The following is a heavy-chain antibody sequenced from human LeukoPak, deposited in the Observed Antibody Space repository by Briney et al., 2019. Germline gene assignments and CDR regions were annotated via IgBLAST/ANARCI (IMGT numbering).Heavy chain of an antibody. J-gene: IGHJ4*02. CDR2: ISSSSSYI. Sequence: GGSLRLSCAASGFTFSSYSMNWVRQAPGKGLEWVSSISSSSSYIYYADSVKGRFTISRDNAKNSLYLQMNSLRAEDTAVYYCARXADXSXXXXFDYWGQGTLVTVS. CDR1: GFTFSSYS. V-gene: IGHV3-21*01. D-gene: IGHD3-22*01. CDR3: ARXADXSXXXXFDY.